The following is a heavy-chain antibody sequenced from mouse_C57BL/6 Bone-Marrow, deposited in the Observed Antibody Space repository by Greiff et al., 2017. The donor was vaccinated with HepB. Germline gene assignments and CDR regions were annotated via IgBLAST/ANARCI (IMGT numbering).Heavy chain of an antibody. CDR1: GFTFSSYG. J-gene: IGHJ1*03. D-gene: IGHD1-1*01. V-gene: IGHV5-6*01. Sequence: EVKLMESGGDLVKPGGSLKLSCAASGFTFSSYGMSWVRQTPDKRLEWVATISSGGSYTYYPDSVKGRFTISRDNAKNTLYLQMSSLKSEDTAMYYCARLYYYSYWYFDVWGTGTTVTVSS. CDR3: ARLYYYSYWYFDV. CDR2: ISSGGSYT.